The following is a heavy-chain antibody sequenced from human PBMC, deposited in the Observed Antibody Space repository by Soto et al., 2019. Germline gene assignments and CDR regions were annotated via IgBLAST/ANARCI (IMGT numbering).Heavy chain of an antibody. D-gene: IGHD3-10*01. CDR2: IYYSGST. CDR3: ARVMYYYGSGSSYGMDV. V-gene: IGHV4-61*01. J-gene: IGHJ6*02. CDR1: GGSVSSGSYY. Sequence: LSLTCTVSGGSVSSGSYYWSWIRQPPGKGLEWIGYIYYSGSTNYNPSLKSRVTISVDTSKNQFSLKLSSVTAADTAVYYCARVMYYYGSGSSYGMDVWGQGTTVTVSS.